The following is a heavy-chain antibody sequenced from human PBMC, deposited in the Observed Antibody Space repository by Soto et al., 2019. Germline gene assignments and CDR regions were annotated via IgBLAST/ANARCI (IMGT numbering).Heavy chain of an antibody. D-gene: IGHD1-26*01. Sequence: PSETLSLTCTVSGDSIGSDYWSWIRQPAGKGLEWIGRVYIGGETNYNPSLKSRLTMSLDTSKNQFSLKLTSVTAADTAVYHCARGRQAVGLEYWGRGTLVTVS. J-gene: IGHJ4*02. CDR3: ARGRQAVGLEY. V-gene: IGHV4-4*07. CDR2: VYIGGET. CDR1: GDSIGSDY.